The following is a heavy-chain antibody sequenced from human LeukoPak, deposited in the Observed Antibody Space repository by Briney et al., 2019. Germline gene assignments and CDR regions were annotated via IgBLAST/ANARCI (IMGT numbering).Heavy chain of an antibody. CDR2: INRSGST. Sequence: SETLSLTCAVYGGSFSGYYWGWIRQPPGKGLEWIGEINRSGSTNYNPSLRSRVTISVDTSKNQFSLKLSSVTAADTAVYYCARGLYSSSWYLGFDYWGQGTLVTVSS. CDR1: GGSFSGYY. CDR3: ARGLYSSSWYLGFDY. V-gene: IGHV4-34*01. D-gene: IGHD6-13*01. J-gene: IGHJ4*02.